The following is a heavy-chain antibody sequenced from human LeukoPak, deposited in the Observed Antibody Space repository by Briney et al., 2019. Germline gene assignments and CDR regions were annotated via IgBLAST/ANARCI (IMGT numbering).Heavy chain of an antibody. CDR1: GYTFTSYD. J-gene: IGHJ4*02. D-gene: IGHD3-10*01. CDR2: MNPNSGNT. Sequence: ASVKVSCKASGYTFTSYDINWVRQATGQGLEWMGWMNPNSGNTGYAQKFQGRVTMTRDMSTSTVYMELSSLRSEDTAVYYCARGYYYGSGSYYFDYWGQGTLVTVSS. CDR3: ARGYYYGSGSYYFDY. V-gene: IGHV1-8*01.